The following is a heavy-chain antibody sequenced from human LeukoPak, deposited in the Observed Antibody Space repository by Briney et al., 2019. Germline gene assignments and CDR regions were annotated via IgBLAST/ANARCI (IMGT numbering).Heavy chain of an antibody. Sequence: ASVKVSCKASGYTFTIYAMNWVRQAPGQGLEWMGWINTNTGNPTYAQGFTGRFVFSLDTSVSTAYLQISSLKAEDTAVYYCARYCSGGSCYWFDPWGQGTLVTVSS. CDR2: INTNTGNP. J-gene: IGHJ5*02. CDR1: GYTFTIYA. CDR3: ARYCSGGSCYWFDP. D-gene: IGHD2-15*01. V-gene: IGHV7-4-1*02.